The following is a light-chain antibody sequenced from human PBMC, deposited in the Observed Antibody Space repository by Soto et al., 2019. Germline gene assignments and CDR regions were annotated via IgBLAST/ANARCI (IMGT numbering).Light chain of an antibody. CDR1: SSDVGSYNL. V-gene: IGLV2-23*01. J-gene: IGLJ2*01. Sequence: QSALTQPASVSGSPGQSITISCTGTSSDVGSYNLVSWYQQHPGKAPKLMSYEGSKRPSGVSNRFSGSKSGNTASLTISGLQAEDEADYYCCSYAGSSTSVVFGGGTKLTVL. CDR2: EGS. CDR3: CSYAGSSTSVV.